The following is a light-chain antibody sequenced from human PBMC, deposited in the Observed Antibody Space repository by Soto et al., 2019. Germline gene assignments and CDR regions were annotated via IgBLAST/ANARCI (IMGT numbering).Light chain of an antibody. J-gene: IGLJ2*01. CDR1: NIGSKN. CDR2: RDS. CDR3: QVWDRSTVV. V-gene: IGLV3-9*01. Sequence: SYELTQPLSVSVALGQTARITCGGNNIGSKNVYWYQQKPGQAPVLVIYRDSNRPSGIPERFSGSNSGNTATLTISRAQAGDEADYYCQVWDRSTVVFGGGTKLTVL.